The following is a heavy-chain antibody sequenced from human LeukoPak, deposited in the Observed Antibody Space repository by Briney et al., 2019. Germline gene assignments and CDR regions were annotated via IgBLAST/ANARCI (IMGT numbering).Heavy chain of an antibody. CDR2: MNPNSGNT. CDR1: GYTFTSYD. V-gene: IGHV1-8*01. D-gene: IGHD3-10*01. CDR3: ARGLGPMVRGVTRSPYYFDY. J-gene: IGHJ4*02. Sequence: ASVKVSCKASGYTFTSYDINWVRQATGQGLEWMGWMNPNSGNTGYAQKFQGRVTMTRNTSISTAYMELSSLRSEDTAVYYCARGLGPMVRGVTRSPYYFDYWSQGTLVTVSS.